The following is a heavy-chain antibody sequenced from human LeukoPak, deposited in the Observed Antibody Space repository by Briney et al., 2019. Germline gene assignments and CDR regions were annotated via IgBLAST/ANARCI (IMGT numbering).Heavy chain of an antibody. CDR2: IGGSSGST. J-gene: IGHJ4*02. Sequence: GSLVLSCAASGFTFSSYAMRWVRQAPGKGLEWVSSIGGSSGSTYYADSVKGRFTNSRDNSKNTLYLQMNSLRAEDTAVYYCAKGVSSPLYYFDYWGQGTLVTVSS. D-gene: IGHD6-13*01. CDR3: AKGVSSPLYYFDY. V-gene: IGHV3-23*01. CDR1: GFTFSSYA.